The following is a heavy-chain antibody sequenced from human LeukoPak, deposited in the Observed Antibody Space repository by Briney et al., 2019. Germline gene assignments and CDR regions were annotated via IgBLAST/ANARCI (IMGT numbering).Heavy chain of an antibody. V-gene: IGHV4-39*01. J-gene: IGHJ4*02. Sequence: SETLSLTCTVSGESISSSSYYRGWIRQPPGKGLGWIGSIYYSGSTYYNPSLKSRVTISIDTSKNQFSLKLSSVTAADTAVYYCARHYDILTDSRYFDYWGQGTLVTVSS. CDR2: IYYSGST. CDR3: ARHYDILTDSRYFDY. CDR1: GESISSSSYY. D-gene: IGHD3-9*01.